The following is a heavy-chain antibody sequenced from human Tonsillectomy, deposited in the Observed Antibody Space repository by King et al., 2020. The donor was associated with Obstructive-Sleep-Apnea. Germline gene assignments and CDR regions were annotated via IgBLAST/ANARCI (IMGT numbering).Heavy chain of an antibody. V-gene: IGHV3-23*04. J-gene: IGHJ6*02. CDR2: ISRSGTT. Sequence: VQLVESGGGLVQPGGSLRLSCAASGFTFSSSAMSWVRQAPGKGLEWVSTISRSGTTYYADSVKGRFTISRDNSKNTLYLSMNSLRAEETAVYYCAGMGGDCCWHVYYYAMDVWGQGTTVTVSS. CDR1: GFTFSSSA. CDR3: AGMGGDCCWHVYYYAMDV. D-gene: IGHD2-21*02.